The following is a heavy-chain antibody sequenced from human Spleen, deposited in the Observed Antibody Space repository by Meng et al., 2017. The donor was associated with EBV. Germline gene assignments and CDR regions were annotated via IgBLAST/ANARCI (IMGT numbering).Heavy chain of an antibody. Sequence: QVARVESGGGLVKPGGSLRLSCAASEFTFSEYYMSWNRQAPGKGLEWISYISSSSSGSTIYYADSVKGRFTLSRDNAKNSLYLQMNSLRAEDTAVYYCAGRLYYVDSWGQGTLVTASS. CDR1: EFTFSEYY. CDR3: AGRLYYVDS. D-gene: IGHD3-3*01. V-gene: IGHV3-11*01. CDR2: ISSSSSGSTI. J-gene: IGHJ4*02.